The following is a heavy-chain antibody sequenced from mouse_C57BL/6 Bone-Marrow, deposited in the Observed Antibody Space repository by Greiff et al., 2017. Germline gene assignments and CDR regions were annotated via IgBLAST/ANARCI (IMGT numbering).Heavy chain of an antibody. Sequence: VQLQQPGAELVMPGASVKLSCKASGYTFTSYWMHWVKQRPGQGLEWIGEIDPSDSYTNYNQKFKGKSTLTVDKSSSTAYMQLSSLTSEDSAVYYCARSRCGAWFAYWGQGTLVTVSA. CDR1: GYTFTSYW. V-gene: IGHV1-69*01. J-gene: IGHJ3*01. D-gene: IGHD6-1*01. CDR2: IDPSDSYT. CDR3: ARSRCGAWFAY.